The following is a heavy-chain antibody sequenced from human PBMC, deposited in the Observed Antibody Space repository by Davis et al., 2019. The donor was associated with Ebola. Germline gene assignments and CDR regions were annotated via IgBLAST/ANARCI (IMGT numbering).Heavy chain of an antibody. Sequence: SETLSLTCAVYGGSFSGYNWSWIRRPPGRGLEWIGEIDHSGSTNYNPFLKSRVTMSVDTSKNQFSLKLSSVTAADTAVYYCASGITIFGVVISFSFDYWGQGTLVTVSS. CDR2: IDHSGST. D-gene: IGHD3-3*01. V-gene: IGHV4-34*01. CDR3: ASGITIFGVVISFSFDY. J-gene: IGHJ4*02. CDR1: GGSFSGYN.